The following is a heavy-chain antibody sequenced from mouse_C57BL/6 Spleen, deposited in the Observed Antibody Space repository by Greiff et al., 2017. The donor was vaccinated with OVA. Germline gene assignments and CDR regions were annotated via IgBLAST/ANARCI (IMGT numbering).Heavy chain of an antibody. CDR3: AREGGYYSNYLFAY. J-gene: IGHJ3*01. CDR2: ISDGGSYT. CDR1: GFTFSSYA. V-gene: IGHV5-4*01. Sequence: EVKLMESGGGLVKPGGSLKLSCAASGFTFSSYAMSWVRQTPEKRLEWVATISDGGSYTYYPDNVKGRFPISRDNAKNNLYLQMSHLKSEDTAMYYCAREGGYYSNYLFAYWGQGTLVTVSA. D-gene: IGHD2-5*01.